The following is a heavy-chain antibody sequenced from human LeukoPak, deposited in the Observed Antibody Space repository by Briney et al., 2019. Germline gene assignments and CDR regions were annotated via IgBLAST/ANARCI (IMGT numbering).Heavy chain of an antibody. V-gene: IGHV4-4*07. CDR3: ARGGGRNYFFHYYMDV. Sequence: SETLSLTCIVSGGSISGSYWYWIRQPAGKGLEWIGRIYTSGSTNYNPSLKSRVTLSVDTSKNQFSLRLNSVTAADTAAYYSARGGGRNYFFHYYMDVWGKGTTVTISS. CDR2: IYTSGST. D-gene: IGHD3-16*01. J-gene: IGHJ6*03. CDR1: GGSISGSY.